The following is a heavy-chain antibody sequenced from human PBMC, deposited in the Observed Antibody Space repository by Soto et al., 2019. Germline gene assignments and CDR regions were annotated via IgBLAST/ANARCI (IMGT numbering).Heavy chain of an antibody. CDR2: INPSGGST. V-gene: IGHV1-46*03. Sequence: ASVKVSCKASGYTFTSYYMHWVRQAPGQGLEWMGIINPSGGSTSYAQKFQGRVTMTRDTSTSTVYMELSSLRSEDTVVYYCARGGYSNYDNYYMDVWGKGTTVTVSS. J-gene: IGHJ6*03. D-gene: IGHD4-4*01. CDR3: ARGGYSNYDNYYMDV. CDR1: GYTFTSYY.